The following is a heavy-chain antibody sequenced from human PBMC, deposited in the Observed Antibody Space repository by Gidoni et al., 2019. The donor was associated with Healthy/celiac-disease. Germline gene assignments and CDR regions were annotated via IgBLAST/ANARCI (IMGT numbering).Heavy chain of an antibody. J-gene: IGHJ4*02. D-gene: IGHD4-17*01. Sequence: VQLVESGGGLVQPGGSLRLSCAASGFTFSSYSMNWVRQAPGKGLEWFSYISSSSSTIYYADSVKGRFTISRDNAKNSLYLQMNSLRDEDTAVYYCAKDYGDYGRYYFDYWGQGTLVTVSS. CDR2: ISSSSSTI. CDR3: AKDYGDYGRYYFDY. CDR1: GFTFSSYS. V-gene: IGHV3-48*02.